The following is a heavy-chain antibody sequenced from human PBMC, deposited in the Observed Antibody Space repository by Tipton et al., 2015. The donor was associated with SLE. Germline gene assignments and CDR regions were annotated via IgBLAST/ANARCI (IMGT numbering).Heavy chain of an antibody. CDR2: IYTSGST. CDR3: ARHVWANWGFGY. V-gene: IGHV4-61*02. Sequence: TLSLTCTVSGGSISSGSYYWSWIRQPAGKGLEWIGRIYTSGSTNYNPSLKSRVTISVDTSKNQFSLKLNFVTAADTAVYYRARHVWANWGFGYWGQGTLVTVSS. D-gene: IGHD7-27*01. CDR1: GGSISSGSYY. J-gene: IGHJ4*02.